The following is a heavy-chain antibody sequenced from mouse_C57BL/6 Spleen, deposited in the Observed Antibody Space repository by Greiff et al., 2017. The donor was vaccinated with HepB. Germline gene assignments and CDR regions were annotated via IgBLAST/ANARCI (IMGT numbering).Heavy chain of an antibody. CDR1: GYTFTGYW. D-gene: IGHD2-5*01. J-gene: IGHJ2*01. CDR3: ARVHYSNVYYLDY. V-gene: IGHV1-9*01. Sequence: QVQLKQSGAELMKPGASVKLSCKATGYTFTGYWIEWVKQRPGHGLEWIGEILPGSGSTNYNEKFKGKATFTADTSSNTAYMQLSSLTTEDSAIYYWARVHYSNVYYLDYWGQGATLTVSS. CDR2: ILPGSGST.